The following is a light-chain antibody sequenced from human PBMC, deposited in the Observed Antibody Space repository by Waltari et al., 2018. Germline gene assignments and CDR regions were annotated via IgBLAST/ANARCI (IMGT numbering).Light chain of an antibody. J-gene: IGLJ3*02. CDR2: RSD. Sequence: QSVLTQPPSASGTPGQGVTISCSGGASNIGNNVVNWYQQVPGKAPKLLIYRSDRRPAGVPDRFSGSKSGTSASLAISGLQSEDEADYYSAAWDDSLNGRWVFGGGTKVTVL. CDR1: ASNIGNNV. CDR3: AAWDDSLNGRWV. V-gene: IGLV1-44*01.